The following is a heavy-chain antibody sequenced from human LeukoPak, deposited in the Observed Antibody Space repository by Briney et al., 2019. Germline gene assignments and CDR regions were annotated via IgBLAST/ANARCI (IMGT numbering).Heavy chain of an antibody. D-gene: IGHD5-12*01. CDR2: IYYSGST. CDR1: GGSISCYY. V-gene: IGHV4-59*08. Sequence: PSETLSLTCTVSGGSISCYYWSWIRQPPGKGLEWIGYIYYSGSTNYNPSLKSRVTISVDTSKNQFSLKLSSVTAADTAVYYCARAGHSGYDPSWFDPWGQGTLVTVSS. J-gene: IGHJ5*02. CDR3: ARAGHSGYDPSWFDP.